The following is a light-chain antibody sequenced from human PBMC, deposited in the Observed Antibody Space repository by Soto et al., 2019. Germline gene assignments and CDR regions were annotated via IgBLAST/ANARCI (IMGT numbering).Light chain of an antibody. Sequence: EILLTQSPGTLALSQGERATLSCRASQSVNSNYLTWYQQKRGQAPRLLIHGASSRATGIPDRFSGSGSGTDFTLTISRLEPEDFAVYYCQQYGSSPFTFGPGTKVGIK. CDR1: QSVNSNY. J-gene: IGKJ3*01. CDR3: QQYGSSPFT. CDR2: GAS. V-gene: IGKV3-20*01.